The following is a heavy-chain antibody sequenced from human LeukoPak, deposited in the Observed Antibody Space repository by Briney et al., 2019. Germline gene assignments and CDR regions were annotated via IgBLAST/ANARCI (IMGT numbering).Heavy chain of an antibody. Sequence: GGSLRLSCAASGFTFDDYAMHWVRQAPGKGLEWVSLISGDGGSTYYADSVKGRFTISRDNSKNSLYLQMNSLRTEDTALYYCAKVRDLSRERDYGDYFDYWGQGTLVTVSS. CDR3: AKVRDLSRERDYGDYFDY. CDR1: GFTFDDYA. D-gene: IGHD4-17*01. CDR2: ISGDGGST. J-gene: IGHJ4*02. V-gene: IGHV3-43*02.